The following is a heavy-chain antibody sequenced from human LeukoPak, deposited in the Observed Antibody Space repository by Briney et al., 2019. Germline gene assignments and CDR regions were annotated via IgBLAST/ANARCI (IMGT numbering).Heavy chain of an antibody. V-gene: IGHV4-34*01. CDR1: GGSFSGYY. J-gene: IGHJ4*02. Sequence: PSETLSLTCAVYGGSFSGYYWSWIRQPPGKGLEWIGEINHSGSTDYNPSLKSRVTISVDTSKNQFSLKLSSVTAADTAVYYCARGSRPAGGYWGQGTLVTVSS. D-gene: IGHD3-10*01. CDR2: INHSGST. CDR3: ARGSRPAGGY.